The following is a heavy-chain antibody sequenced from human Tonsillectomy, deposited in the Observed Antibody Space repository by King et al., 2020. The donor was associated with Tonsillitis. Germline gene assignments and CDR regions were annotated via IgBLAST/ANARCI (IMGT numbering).Heavy chain of an antibody. CDR2: ISYSGST. Sequence: QLQESGPGLVKPSETLSLTCSVSGGSINSNSYYWGWIRQPPGKGLEWMGSISYSGSTFYNPSLKSRVTISVDTSKNQFFLKLRSVTAADTAVYYCARDFAYDNWFDPWGQGTLVTVSS. V-gene: IGHV4-39*07. D-gene: IGHD3-3*01. CDR3: ARDFAYDNWFDP. J-gene: IGHJ5*02. CDR1: GGSINSNSYY.